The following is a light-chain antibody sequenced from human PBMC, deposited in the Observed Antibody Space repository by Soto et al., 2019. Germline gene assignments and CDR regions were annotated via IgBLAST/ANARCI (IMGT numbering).Light chain of an antibody. CDR2: VAS. V-gene: IGKV1-5*03. CDR3: QQYNSYPWT. J-gene: IGKJ1*01. Sequence: IQLAYSPSTLSASVGARVTITCLTSQTSNRWWAWHQQKPGKAPKLLIYVASSLESGVSSRFGGSGSGTEFTLIISILQPDYFATYCCQQYNSYPWTFGQGTKVDI. CDR1: QTSNRW.